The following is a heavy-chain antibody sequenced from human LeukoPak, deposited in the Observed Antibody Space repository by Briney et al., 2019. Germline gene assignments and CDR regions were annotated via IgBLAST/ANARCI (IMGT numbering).Heavy chain of an antibody. CDR2: IHFSGST. CDR1: GGSISSYY. J-gene: IGHJ4*02. D-gene: IGHD3-16*01. V-gene: IGHV4-59*01. Sequence: PSETLSLTCTVSGGSISSYYWSWIRQPPGKGLEWIGYIHFSGSTSYNPSLKSRVTISVDTSKNQFSLKLRSVTAADTAVYYCARAFWGSGIDYWGQGTLVTVSS. CDR3: ARAFWGSGIDY.